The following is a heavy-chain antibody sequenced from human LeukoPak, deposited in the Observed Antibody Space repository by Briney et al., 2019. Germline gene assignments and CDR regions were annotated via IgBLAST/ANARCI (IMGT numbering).Heavy chain of an antibody. D-gene: IGHD3-22*01. V-gene: IGHV3-23*01. J-gene: IGHJ3*02. Sequence: GGSLRLYCAASGFTFSSYAMSWVRQAPGKGLEWVSAISGSGGSTYYADSVKGRFTISRDNSKNTLYLQMNSLRAEDTAVYYCARSYYYDSSGYYFGGAFDIWGQGAMVTVSS. CDR1: GFTFSSYA. CDR3: ARSYYYDSSGYYFGGAFDI. CDR2: ISGSGGST.